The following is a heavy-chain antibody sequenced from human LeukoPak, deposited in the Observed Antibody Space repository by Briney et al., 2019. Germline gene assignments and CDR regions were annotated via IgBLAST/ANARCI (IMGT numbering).Heavy chain of an antibody. V-gene: IGHV4-61*01. Sequence: SETLSLTCTVSGGSGISGSYYWSWIRQPPGKGLEWMGYIYHSGTTKYNPSLKSRVTISIDTSKNQFSLKVRSVTAADTAVYFCARGTPLYSSDWYVNWFDPWGQGTLVTVSS. J-gene: IGHJ5*02. CDR2: IYHSGTT. D-gene: IGHD6-19*01. CDR3: ARGTPLYSSDWYVNWFDP. CDR1: GGSGISGSYY.